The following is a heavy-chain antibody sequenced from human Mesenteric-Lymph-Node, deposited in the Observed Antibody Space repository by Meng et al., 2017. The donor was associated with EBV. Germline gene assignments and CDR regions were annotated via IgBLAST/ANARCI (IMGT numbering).Heavy chain of an antibody. D-gene: IGHD3-3*01. CDR2: IDYSGTT. J-gene: IGHJ5*02. V-gene: IGHV4-59*11. CDR1: SGSISTHY. Sequence: GPCMGWPSGTRSLACSVSSGSISTHYWSWIRQSAGKGLEWIGQIDYSGTTKYNPSLKSRVTLSVDTSKNQLSLRLTSVTAADTAIYYCARDHSSGYGFWSTYSVFDPWGQGTLVTVSS. CDR3: ARDHSSGYGFWSTYSVFDP.